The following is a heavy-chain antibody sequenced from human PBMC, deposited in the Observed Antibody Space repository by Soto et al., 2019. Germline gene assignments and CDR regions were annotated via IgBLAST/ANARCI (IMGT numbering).Heavy chain of an antibody. J-gene: IGHJ6*02. CDR2: IDPSDSYT. D-gene: IGHD5-12*01. Sequence: XESLKISRQPSGNSFINYWITLVLQVPGKGLEWMGRIDPSDSYTNYSPSFQDHVTISADKSITTAYLQWSSLEASDTAIYYCARRIPDIASTGFSYYYAMDVWGQGTTVTVSS. CDR3: ARRIPDIASTGFSYYYAMDV. V-gene: IGHV5-10-1*01. CDR1: GNSFINYW.